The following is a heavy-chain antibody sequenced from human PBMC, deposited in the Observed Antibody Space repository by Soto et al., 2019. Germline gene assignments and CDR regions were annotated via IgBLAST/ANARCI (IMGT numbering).Heavy chain of an antibody. CDR2: IIPIFGTT. V-gene: IGHV1-69*01. Sequence: QMQLVQSGAEVKKPGSSVKVSCKASGGSFSTYAITWVRQAPGQGLEWMGVIIPIFGTTNHAQTFQGRVTITADESTSTAYMELSTLRSEDTAVYYCARDARGYYDSSGSFDYWGQGTLVTVSS. D-gene: IGHD3-22*01. CDR3: ARDARGYYDSSGSFDY. CDR1: GGSFSTYA. J-gene: IGHJ4*02.